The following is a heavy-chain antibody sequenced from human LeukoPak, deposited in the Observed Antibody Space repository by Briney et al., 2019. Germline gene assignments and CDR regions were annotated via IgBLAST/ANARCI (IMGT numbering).Heavy chain of an antibody. J-gene: IGHJ6*03. CDR1: GGTFSSYA. Sequence: SVKVSCKASGGTFSSYAISWVRQAPGQGLEWMGGIIPIFGTANYAQKFQGRATITTDESTSTAYMELSSLRSEDTAVYYCARDHVPYYYMDVWGRGTTVTVSS. CDR2: IIPIFGTA. D-gene: IGHD2-2*01. CDR3: ARDHVPYYYMDV. V-gene: IGHV1-69*05.